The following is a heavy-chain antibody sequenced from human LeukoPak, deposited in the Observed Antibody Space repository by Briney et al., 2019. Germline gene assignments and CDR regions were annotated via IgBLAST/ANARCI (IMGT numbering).Heavy chain of an antibody. J-gene: IGHJ3*02. CDR2: FDPEDGET. CDR3: ATEVTPDPSSSWPHAFDI. D-gene: IGHD6-13*01. Sequence: ASVKVSCKVSGYTLTELSMHWVRQAPGKGLEWMGGFDPEDGETIYAQKFQGRVTMTEDTSTDTAYMELSSLRSEDTAVYYCATEVTPDPSSSWPHAFDIWGQGTMVTVSS. V-gene: IGHV1-24*01. CDR1: GYTLTELS.